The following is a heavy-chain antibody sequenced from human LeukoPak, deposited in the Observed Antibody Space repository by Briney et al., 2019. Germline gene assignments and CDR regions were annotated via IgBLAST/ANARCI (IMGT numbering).Heavy chain of an antibody. CDR2: ISWNSGSI. CDR1: GFTFDDYA. D-gene: IGHD5-18*01. V-gene: IGHV3-9*01. CDR3: AKDGGGYSYGYADY. Sequence: GGSLRLSCAASGFTFDDYAMHWVRQAPGKGLEWVSGISWNSGSIGYADSVKGRFAISRDNAKNSLYLQMNSLRAEDTALYYCAKDGGGYSYGYADYWGQGTLVTVSS. J-gene: IGHJ4*02.